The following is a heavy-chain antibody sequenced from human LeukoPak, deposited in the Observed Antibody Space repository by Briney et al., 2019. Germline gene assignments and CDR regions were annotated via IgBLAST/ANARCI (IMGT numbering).Heavy chain of an antibody. V-gene: IGHV3-30-3*01. CDR3: ARLGAVAPNY. D-gene: IGHD6-19*01. Sequence: SCKASGGTFSSYAMHWVRQAPGKGLEWVAVISYDGSNKYYADSVKGRFTISRDNSKNTLYLQMNSLRAEDTAVYYCARLGAVAPNYWGQGTLVTVSS. CDR1: GGTFSSYA. J-gene: IGHJ4*02. CDR2: ISYDGSNK.